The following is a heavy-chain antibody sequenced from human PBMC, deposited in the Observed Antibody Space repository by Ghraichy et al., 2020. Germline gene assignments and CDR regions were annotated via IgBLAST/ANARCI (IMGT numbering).Heavy chain of an antibody. V-gene: IGHV3-7*01. CDR2: MKEDGSEI. J-gene: IGHJ4*02. D-gene: IGHD5-18*01. CDR3: ARILRYSYGYDY. Sequence: GGSLRLSCAASGFTFSTYWMSWVRQAPGKGLEWVANMKEDGSEIYYVDSVKGRFTISRDNAKNSLYLQMNSLRAEDTAVYYCARILRYSYGYDYWGQGTLVTVSS. CDR1: GFTFSTYW.